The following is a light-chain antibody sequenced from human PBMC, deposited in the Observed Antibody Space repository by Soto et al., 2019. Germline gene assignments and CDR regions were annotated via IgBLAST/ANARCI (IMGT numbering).Light chain of an antibody. J-gene: IGLJ1*01. CDR3: SSYTSGSTLV. CDR1: TSDVGGYNY. CDR2: EVS. Sequence: QSVVTQPASVSGSPGQSITISCTGTTSDVGGYNYVSWYQQHPGKAPKLMIYEVSNRPSGVSNRFSGSKSGNTASLTISGLQTADEADYYCSSYTSGSTLVFGTGTKVTVL. V-gene: IGLV2-14*01.